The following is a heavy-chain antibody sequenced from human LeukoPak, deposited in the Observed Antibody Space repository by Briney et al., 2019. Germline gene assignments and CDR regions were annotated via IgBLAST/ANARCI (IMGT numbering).Heavy chain of an antibody. CDR2: IYHSGST. CDR3: ARVPHSSSSEWFDP. CDR1: GYSISSGYC. D-gene: IGHD6-6*01. Sequence: SETLSLTCTVSGYSISSGYCWGWIRQPPGKGLERIGSIYHSGSTYYNPSLKSRVTISVDTSKNQLSLKLSSVTSADTAVYYCARVPHSSSSEWFDPWGQGTLVTVSS. V-gene: IGHV4-38-2*02. J-gene: IGHJ5*02.